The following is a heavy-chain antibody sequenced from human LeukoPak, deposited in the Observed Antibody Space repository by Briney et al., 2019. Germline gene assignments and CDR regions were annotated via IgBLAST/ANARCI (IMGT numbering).Heavy chain of an antibody. V-gene: IGHV3-66*01. CDR3: ARNYYDSSAYYYFDY. Sequence: GGSLRLSCAASGFTVSSSYMNWVRQAPGKGLEWVSLIYSGGGTYYADSVKGRFTISRDNSKNTLYLQMNSLRAEDTAVYYCARNYYDSSAYYYFDYWGQGTLVPVSS. J-gene: IGHJ4*02. CDR2: IYSGGGT. D-gene: IGHD3-22*01. CDR1: GFTVSSSY.